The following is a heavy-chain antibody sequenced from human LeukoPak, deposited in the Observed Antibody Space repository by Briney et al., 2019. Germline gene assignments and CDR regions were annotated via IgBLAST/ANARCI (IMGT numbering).Heavy chain of an antibody. CDR2: INAGNGNT. J-gene: IGHJ5*02. CDR3: ARAWNDYSNYVAFDP. Sequence: ASVKVSCKASGYTFTSYAMHWVRQAPGQRLEWMGWINAGNGNTKYSQKFQGRVTIIRDTSASTAYMELSSLRSEDTAVYYCARAWNDYSNYVAFDPWGQGTLVTVSS. D-gene: IGHD4-11*01. V-gene: IGHV1-3*01. CDR1: GYTFTSYA.